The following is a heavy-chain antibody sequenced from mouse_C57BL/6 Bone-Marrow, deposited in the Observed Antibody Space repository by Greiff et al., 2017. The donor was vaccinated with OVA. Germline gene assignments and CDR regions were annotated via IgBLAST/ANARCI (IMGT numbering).Heavy chain of an antibody. V-gene: IGHV5-4*01. D-gene: IGHD2-12*01. CDR3: ARESYGYFDV. CDR1: GFTFSSYA. CDR2: ISDGGSYT. Sequence: EVQRVESGGGLVKPGGSLKLSCAASGFTFSSYAMSWVRQTPEKRLEWVATISDGGSYTYYPANVKGRFPISRDNAKNNLYLQMSHLKSEDTAMYYCARESYGYFDVWGTGTTVTVSS. J-gene: IGHJ1*03.